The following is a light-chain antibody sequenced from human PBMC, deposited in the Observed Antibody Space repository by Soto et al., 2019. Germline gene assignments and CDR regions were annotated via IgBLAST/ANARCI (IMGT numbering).Light chain of an antibody. CDR3: QQTYTSPRT. J-gene: IGKJ1*01. V-gene: IGKV1-39*01. Sequence: DIVMTQSPSSLSSSVGDRVTITCRTSQSVSGYLNWYQQEPGKAPKLLIYAASSLQSGVPSRFSGSGSGTDFSLTISSLQPEDFATYYCQQTYTSPRTFGQGTTGDIK. CDR2: AAS. CDR1: QSVSGY.